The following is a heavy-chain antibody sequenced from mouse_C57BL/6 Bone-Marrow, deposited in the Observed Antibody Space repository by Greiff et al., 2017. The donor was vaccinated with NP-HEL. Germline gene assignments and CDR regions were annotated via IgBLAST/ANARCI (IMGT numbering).Heavy chain of an antibody. CDR3: ARRPSTPYWYFDV. CDR1: GFTFSDYY. CDR2: ISNGGGST. V-gene: IGHV5-12*01. J-gene: IGHJ1*03. Sequence: EVQGVESGGGLVQPGGSLKLSCAASGFTFSDYYMYWVRQTPEKRLEWVAYISNGGGSTYYPDTVKGRFTISRDNAKNTLYLQMSRLKSEDTAMYYCARRPSTPYWYFDVWGTGTTVTVSS. D-gene: IGHD2-1*01.